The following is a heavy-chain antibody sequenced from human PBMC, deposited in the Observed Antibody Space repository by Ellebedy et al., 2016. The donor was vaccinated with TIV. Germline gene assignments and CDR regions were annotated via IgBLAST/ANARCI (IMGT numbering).Heavy chain of an antibody. CDR3: ARDEGVYVNYRFDY. D-gene: IGHD2-8*01. J-gene: IGHJ4*02. Sequence: GESLKISCAASGFTFSNAWMSWIRQAPGKGLEWVGNIKEDGSYMYYVDSVKGRFTISRDNAKNSLYLQMDSLRAEDTAVYYCARDEGVYVNYRFDYWGRGTLVTVSS. CDR1: GFTFSNAW. CDR2: IKEDGSYM. V-gene: IGHV3-7*01.